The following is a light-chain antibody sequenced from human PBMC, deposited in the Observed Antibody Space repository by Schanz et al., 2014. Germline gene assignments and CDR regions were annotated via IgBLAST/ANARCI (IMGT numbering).Light chain of an antibody. Sequence: QSVLTQPASVSGSPGQSITISCTGTSSDVGDYNYVSWYQQHPGKAPKLMIYEVSQRPSGVPDRFSGSKSGNTASLTVSGLQAEDEADYYCCSYAGSYTFVLFGGGTKLTV. CDR2: EVS. V-gene: IGLV2-8*01. CDR3: CSYAGSYTFVL. J-gene: IGLJ2*01. CDR1: SSDVGDYNY.